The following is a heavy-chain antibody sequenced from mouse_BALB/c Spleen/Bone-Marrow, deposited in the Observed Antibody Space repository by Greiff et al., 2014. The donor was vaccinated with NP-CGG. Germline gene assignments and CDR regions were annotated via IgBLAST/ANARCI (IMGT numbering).Heavy chain of an antibody. J-gene: IGHJ3*01. V-gene: IGHV1-69*02. Sequence: QVQLQQSGAELVKPGASVKLSCKASGYTFTSYWMHWVKQRPGQGLEWIGEIDPSDSYTNYNQKFKGKATLTVDKSSSTAYMQLSSLTPEDSAVYYCARYGGYFPWFAYWGQGTLVTVSA. CDR3: ARYGGYFPWFAY. CDR2: IDPSDSYT. D-gene: IGHD2-3*01. CDR1: GYTFTSYW.